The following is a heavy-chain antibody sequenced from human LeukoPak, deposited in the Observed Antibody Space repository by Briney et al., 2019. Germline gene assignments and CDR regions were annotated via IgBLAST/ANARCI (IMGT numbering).Heavy chain of an antibody. V-gene: IGHV4-4*07. Sequence: SETLSLTCTVSGGSIVSHYWNWIRQPAGRGLEWIGRFYASGTTNTSPSLKSRVTMSVDTSKNQFSLKLSSVTAADTAVYYCAKDYGSGSYYSSYYYYGMDVWGQGTTVTVSS. J-gene: IGHJ6*02. CDR1: GGSIVSHY. CDR3: AKDYGSGSYYSSYYYYGMDV. D-gene: IGHD3-10*01. CDR2: FYASGTT.